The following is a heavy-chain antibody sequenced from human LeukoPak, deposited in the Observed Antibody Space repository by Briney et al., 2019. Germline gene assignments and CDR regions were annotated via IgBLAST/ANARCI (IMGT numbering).Heavy chain of an antibody. D-gene: IGHD6-19*01. CDR2: IWYDGSNK. CDR3: AREDKKDFWYSSGCSPDY. J-gene: IGHJ4*02. V-gene: IGHV3-33*01. CDR1: GFTFSSYG. Sequence: GGSLRLSCAASGFTFSSYGMHWVRQAPGKGLEWVAVIWYDGSNKYYADSVKGRFTISRDNSKNTLYLQMNSLRAEDTAVYYCAREDKKDFWYSSGCSPDYWGQGTLVTVFS.